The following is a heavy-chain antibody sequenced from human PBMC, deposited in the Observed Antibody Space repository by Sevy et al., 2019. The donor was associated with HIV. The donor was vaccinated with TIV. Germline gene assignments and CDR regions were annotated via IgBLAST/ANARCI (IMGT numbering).Heavy chain of an antibody. CDR2: IYSDGST. Sequence: GGSLRLSCAASGFTVSDNYMSWVRQAPGKGLEWVSVIYSDGSTYCADSVKGRFTISRDNSKNTLYLQMNSLRAEDTAVYYCANHASDYDSSGYLERDAFDIWGQGTMVTVSS. V-gene: IGHV3-53*01. J-gene: IGHJ3*02. CDR3: ANHASDYDSSGYLERDAFDI. D-gene: IGHD3-22*01. CDR1: GFTVSDNY.